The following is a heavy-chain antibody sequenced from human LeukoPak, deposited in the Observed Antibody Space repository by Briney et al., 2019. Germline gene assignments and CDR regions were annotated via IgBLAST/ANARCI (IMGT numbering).Heavy chain of an antibody. CDR2: SGST. V-gene: IGHV4-38-2*02. J-gene: IGHJ4*02. CDR3: ARVDNWGSTDY. D-gene: IGHD7-27*01. CDR1: GYSISSGYY. Sequence: PSETLSLTCTVSGYSISSGYYWGWIRQPPGKGLEWIGSGSTYYNPSLKSRVTISVDTSKNQFSLKLTSVTVADTAVYYCARVDNWGSTDYWGQGTLVTVSS.